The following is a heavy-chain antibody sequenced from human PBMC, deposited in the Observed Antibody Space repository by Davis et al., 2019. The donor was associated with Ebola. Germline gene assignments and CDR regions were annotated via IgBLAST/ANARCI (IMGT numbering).Heavy chain of an antibody. D-gene: IGHD3-10*01. V-gene: IGHV1-18*04. CDR1: GYTFASYG. Sequence: ASVKVSCKASGYTFASYGLTWLQQAPGQGLEWMGWISPYNGNTNYAQRLQGRVTMTTNTSTSTAYMELRSLRSDDTAVYYCTRGNSGDAPFDYWGQGTLVTVSS. J-gene: IGHJ4*02. CDR3: TRGNSGDAPFDY. CDR2: ISPYNGNT.